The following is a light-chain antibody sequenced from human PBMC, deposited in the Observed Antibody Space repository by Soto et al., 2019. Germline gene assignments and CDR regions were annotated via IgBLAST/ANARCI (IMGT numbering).Light chain of an antibody. CDR1: QTLLHSNGYNY. Sequence: DIVMTQSPLSLPVIPGEPASISCRSSQTLLHSNGYNYLDWYLQKPGQSPQLLIYLRSNRASGVPDRFSGSGSGTDFTLRISRVEADDVGIYYCMQALQTPTFGQGTKVEI. J-gene: IGKJ1*01. CDR2: LRS. V-gene: IGKV2-28*01. CDR3: MQALQTPT.